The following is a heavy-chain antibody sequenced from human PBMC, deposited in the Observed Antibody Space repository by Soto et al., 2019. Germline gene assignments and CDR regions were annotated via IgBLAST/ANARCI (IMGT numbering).Heavy chain of an antibody. J-gene: IGHJ4*01. CDR3: AKDWYFVVATKVEGY. D-gene: IGHD5-12*01. CDR2: ISGSGGST. Sequence: GGSLRLSCAASGFTFSSYAMSWVRQAPGKGLEWVSAISGSGGSTYYADSVKGRFTISRDNSKNTLYLQMNSLRAEDTAVYYCAKDWYFVVATKVEGYWGQGTLVTVSS. CDR1: GFTFSSYA. V-gene: IGHV3-23*01.